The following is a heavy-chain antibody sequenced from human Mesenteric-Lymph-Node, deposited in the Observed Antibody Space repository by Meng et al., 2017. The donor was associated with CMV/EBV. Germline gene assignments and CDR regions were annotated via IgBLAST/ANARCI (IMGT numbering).Heavy chain of an antibody. D-gene: IGHD3-22*01. CDR3: ATLNYYDGSGYFSWFDP. J-gene: IGHJ5*02. Sequence: GESLKISCAASGFTFSSYAMSWVRQAPGKGLEWVSLIYSGGITTNYADSVRGRFTISRDNLKNTVYLQMNSLRAEDTAMYYCATLNYYDGSGYFSWFDPWGQGTLVTVSS. V-gene: IGHV3-23*03. CDR1: GFTFSSYA. CDR2: IYSGGITT.